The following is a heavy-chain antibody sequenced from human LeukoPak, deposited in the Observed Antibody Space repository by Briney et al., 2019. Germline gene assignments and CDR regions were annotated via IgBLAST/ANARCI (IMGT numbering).Heavy chain of an antibody. J-gene: IGHJ3*02. D-gene: IGHD3-3*01. CDR1: GGSISSYY. CDR2: IYYSGST. CDR3: ARVKEGGYDFWSVPDAFDI. Sequence: PSETLSLTCTVSGGSISSYYWSWIRQPPGKGLEWIGYIYYSGSTNYNPSLKSRVTISVDTSKNQFSPKLSSVTAADTAVYYCARVKEGGYDFWSVPDAFDIWGQGTMVTVSS. V-gene: IGHV4-59*01.